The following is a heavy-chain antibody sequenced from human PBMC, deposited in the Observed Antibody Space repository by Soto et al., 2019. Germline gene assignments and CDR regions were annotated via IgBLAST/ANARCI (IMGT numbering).Heavy chain of an antibody. J-gene: IGHJ4*02. CDR1: GGSISSSSYY. V-gene: IGHV4-39*01. CDR2: IYYSGST. Sequence: SETLSLTCTVSGGSISSSSYYWGWIRQPPGKGLEWIGSIYYSGSTYYNPSLKSRVTISVDTSKNQFSLKLSSVTAADTAVYYCAGYSGYDFRYYFDYWGQGTLVTVSS. D-gene: IGHD5-12*01. CDR3: AGYSGYDFRYYFDY.